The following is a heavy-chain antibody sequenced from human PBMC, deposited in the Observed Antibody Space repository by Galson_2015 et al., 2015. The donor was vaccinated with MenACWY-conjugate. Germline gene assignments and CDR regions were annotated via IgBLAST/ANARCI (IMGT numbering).Heavy chain of an antibody. CDR3: ARGVLGCSGDNCYDWLDP. J-gene: IGHJ5*02. V-gene: IGHV1-3*01. CDR2: INADTGNT. Sequence: SVKVSCKASGYTFTSYAIHWVRQAPGQRLEWMGWINADTGNTKYSQKFQDRVAITRDTSASTAYMELSSLRSEDTTVYYCARGVLGCSGDNCYDWLDPWGQGTLVTVSS. CDR1: GYTFTSYA. D-gene: IGHD2-15*01.